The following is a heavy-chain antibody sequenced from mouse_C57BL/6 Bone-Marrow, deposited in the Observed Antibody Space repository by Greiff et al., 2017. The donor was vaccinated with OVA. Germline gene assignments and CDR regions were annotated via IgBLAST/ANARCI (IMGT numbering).Heavy chain of an antibody. J-gene: IGHJ4*01. CDR1: GFNIKDYY. D-gene: IGHD1-1*01. CDR2: IDPEDGDT. Sequence: VQLQQSGAELVKPGASVKLSCTASGFNIKDYYMHWVKQRTEQGLEWIGRIDPEDGDTKYAPKFQGKATITADTSSTTAYLQLSSLTSEDTTVYYCAREDSTVVAPYYAMCYWGQGTTVTVSS. CDR3: AREDSTVVAPYYAMCY. V-gene: IGHV14-2*01.